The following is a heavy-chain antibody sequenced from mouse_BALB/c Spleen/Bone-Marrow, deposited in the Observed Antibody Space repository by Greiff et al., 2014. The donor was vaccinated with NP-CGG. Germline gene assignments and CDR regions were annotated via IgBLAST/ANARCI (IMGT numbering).Heavy chain of an antibody. CDR1: GLNIKDTY. D-gene: IGHD2-12*01. CDR2: IDPENGNT. V-gene: IGHV14-3*02. Sequence: EVQLQQSGAELVKLGASVKLSCTASGLNIKDTYMHWVKQRPEQGLEWIGRIDPENGNTKYDPKFQGKATITADTSSNTAHLQLNSLTSEDTAVYYCASYRYGWYFDVWGAGTTVTVSS. CDR3: ASYRYGWYFDV. J-gene: IGHJ1*01.